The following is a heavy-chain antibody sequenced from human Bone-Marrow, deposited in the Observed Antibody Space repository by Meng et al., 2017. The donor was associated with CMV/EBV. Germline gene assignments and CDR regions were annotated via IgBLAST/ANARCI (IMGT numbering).Heavy chain of an antibody. J-gene: IGHJ5*02. V-gene: IGHV3-21*04. D-gene: IGHD2-2*02. CDR3: ARDGGYCSRTNCYRPLGWFDP. CDR1: GFTFSSYS. Sequence: GESLKISCAASGFTFSSYSMNWVRQAPGKGLEWVSSISSSSSYIYYADSVKGRFTISRDNAKNSLYLQMNSLRAADTAVYYCARDGGYCSRTNCYRPLGWFDPWGQGTLVTVSS. CDR2: ISSSSSYI.